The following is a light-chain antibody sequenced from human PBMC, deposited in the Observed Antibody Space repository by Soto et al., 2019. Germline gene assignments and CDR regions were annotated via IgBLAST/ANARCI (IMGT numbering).Light chain of an antibody. CDR1: SSNIGTNT. V-gene: IGLV1-44*01. CDR2: SNN. J-gene: IGLJ2*01. Sequence: QAVVTQPPSASGTPGQRVTISCSGSSSNIGTNTINWYQQLPGTAPKHLIYSNNQRPSGVPDRFSGSKSGTSASLAISGLQSEDEADYYCATWDDILKGPVFGGGTKLTVL. CDR3: ATWDDILKGPV.